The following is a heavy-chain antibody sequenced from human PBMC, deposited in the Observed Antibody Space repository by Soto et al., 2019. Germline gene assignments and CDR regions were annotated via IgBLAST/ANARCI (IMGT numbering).Heavy chain of an antibody. CDR2: IYTSGST. D-gene: IGHD1-26*01. Sequence: QVQLQESGPGLVKPSETLSLTCTVSGGSISSYYWSWIRQPAGKGLEWIGRIYTSGSTNYNPALKSRVTMSVDTSNNQFSLKLSSVTAADTAVYYCAARDREADAFDIWGQGTMVTVSS. J-gene: IGHJ3*02. CDR1: GGSISSYY. CDR3: AARDREADAFDI. V-gene: IGHV4-4*07.